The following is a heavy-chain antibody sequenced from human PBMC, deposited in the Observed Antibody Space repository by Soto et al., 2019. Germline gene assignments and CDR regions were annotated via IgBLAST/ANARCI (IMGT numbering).Heavy chain of an antibody. D-gene: IGHD1-26*01. CDR1: GFTFSSYA. V-gene: IGHV3-30-3*01. J-gene: IGHJ4*02. Sequence: SGGSLRLSCAASGFTFSSYAMHWVRQAPGKGLGWVAVISYDGSNNYYADSVKGRFTIPRDNSKNTLYLQMNSLRAEDTAVYYCARDFGSLGATIDYWGQGTLVTVSS. CDR2: ISYDGSNN. CDR3: ARDFGSLGATIDY.